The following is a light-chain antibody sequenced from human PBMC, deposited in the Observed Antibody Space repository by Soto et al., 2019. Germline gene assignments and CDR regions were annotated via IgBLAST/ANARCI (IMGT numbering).Light chain of an antibody. J-gene: IGKJ1*01. CDR2: GAS. V-gene: IGKV3-20*01. CDR3: QQYGSSAWT. Sequence: EIVLTQSPGTLSLSPGERATLSCRASQSVSSSYLAWYQQKPGQAPRLLIYGASSRATGIPDRFSGSGSGTDFTLTISSLEPEDLAVYYCQQYGSSAWTFGQGTKVEIK. CDR1: QSVSSSY.